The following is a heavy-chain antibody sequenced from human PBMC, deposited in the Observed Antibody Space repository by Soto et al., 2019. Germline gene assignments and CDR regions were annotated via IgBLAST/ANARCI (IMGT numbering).Heavy chain of an antibody. CDR1: GGTFSSSA. V-gene: IGHV1-69*12. CDR3: ARDKDRLQLGGNYYYILDV. D-gene: IGHD5-12*01. Sequence: QVQLEQSGAEVQKPGSSVKVSCKASGGTFSSSAFSWVRQAPGQGLEWMGGIMPVFPTQDYAQKFQDSVTMTADACTSRTHMELSGLTAEDTPIYYCARDKDRLQLGGNYYYILDVWGHGTTVIVSS. J-gene: IGHJ6*02. CDR2: IMPVFPTQ.